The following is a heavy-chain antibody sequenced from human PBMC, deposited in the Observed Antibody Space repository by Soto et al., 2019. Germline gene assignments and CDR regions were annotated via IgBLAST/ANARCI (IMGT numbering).Heavy chain of an antibody. J-gene: IGHJ4*02. V-gene: IGHV1-46*01. CDR3: ARDRNYYDSSGYPSDYFDY. CDR2: INPSGGST. D-gene: IGHD3-22*01. CDR1: GYTFTSYY. Sequence: ASVKVSCKASGYTFTSYYMHWVRQAPGQGLEWMGIINPSGGSTSYAQKFQGRVTMTRDTSTSTVYMELSSLRSEDTAVYYCARDRNYYDSSGYPSDYFDYWGQGTLVTVSS.